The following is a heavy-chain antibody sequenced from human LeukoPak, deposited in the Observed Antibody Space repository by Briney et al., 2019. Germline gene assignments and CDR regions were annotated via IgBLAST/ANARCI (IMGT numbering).Heavy chain of an antibody. Sequence: SETLSLTCTVSGGSVSSSSYYWGWIRQPPGKGLEWIGTIYYDGSTYYNPSLKSRVTISVDTSKNQFSLKLRSVTAADTAVYYCASAGYCSGDSCYLNPLDYWGQGTLVTVSS. V-gene: IGHV4-39*07. J-gene: IGHJ4*02. D-gene: IGHD2-15*01. CDR3: ASAGYCSGDSCYLNPLDY. CDR2: IYYDGST. CDR1: GGSVSSSSYY.